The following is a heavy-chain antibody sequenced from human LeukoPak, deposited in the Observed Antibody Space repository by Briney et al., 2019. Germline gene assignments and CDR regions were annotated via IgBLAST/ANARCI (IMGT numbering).Heavy chain of an antibody. D-gene: IGHD2-21*01. J-gene: IGHJ1*01. CDR1: GFTVSSNY. V-gene: IGHV3-53*01. CDR2: IYSGGST. Sequence: GGSLGLSCAASGFTVSSNYMSWVRQSPGKGLEWVSVIYSGGSTYYADSVNGRFTISRDNSRNTLFLQMNSLRAEDTALYYCASAREYCGSAECYEYFQHWGQGTLVTVSS. CDR3: ASAREYCGSAECYEYFQH.